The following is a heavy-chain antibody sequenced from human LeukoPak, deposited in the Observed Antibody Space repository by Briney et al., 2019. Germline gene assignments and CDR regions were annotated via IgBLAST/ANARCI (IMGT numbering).Heavy chain of an antibody. CDR2: IKQDGSEK. CDR3: ARVWTSWGYYFDY. V-gene: IGHV3-7*01. CDR1: GFTFSSYW. J-gene: IGHJ4*02. Sequence: GGSLRLSCAASGFTFSSYWMSWVRQAPGKGLEWVANIKQDGSEKYYVDSVKGRFTISRDNAKNSLYLQMNSLRAEDTAVYYCARVWTSWGYYFDYRGQGTLVTVSS. D-gene: IGHD2-2*01.